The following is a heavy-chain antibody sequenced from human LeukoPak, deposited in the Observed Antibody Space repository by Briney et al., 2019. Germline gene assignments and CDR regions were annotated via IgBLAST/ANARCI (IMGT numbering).Heavy chain of an antibody. D-gene: IGHD3-3*01. V-gene: IGHV1-69*01. CDR2: IIPIFGTA. CDR3: ARASITIFGVVKGQGYWFDP. J-gene: IGHJ5*02. Sequence: SSVKVSCKASGGTFSSYAISWVRQAPGQELEWMGGIIPIFGTANYAQKFQGRVTITADESTSTAYMELSSLRSEDTAVYYCARASITIFGVVKGQGYWFDPWGQGTLVTVSS. CDR1: GGTFSSYA.